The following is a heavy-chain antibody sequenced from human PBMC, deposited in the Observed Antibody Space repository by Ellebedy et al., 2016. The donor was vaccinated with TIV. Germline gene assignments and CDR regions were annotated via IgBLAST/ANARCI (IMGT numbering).Heavy chain of an antibody. CDR2: ISYDGSNK. Sequence: GGSLRLXXAASGFTFSSYGMHWVRQAPGKGLEWVAVISYDGSNKYYADSVKGRFTISRDNSKNTLYLQMNSLRAEDTAVYYCAKSHRTRGVDYWGQGTLVTVSS. J-gene: IGHJ4*02. D-gene: IGHD1-14*01. V-gene: IGHV3-30*18. CDR1: GFTFSSYG. CDR3: AKSHRTRGVDY.